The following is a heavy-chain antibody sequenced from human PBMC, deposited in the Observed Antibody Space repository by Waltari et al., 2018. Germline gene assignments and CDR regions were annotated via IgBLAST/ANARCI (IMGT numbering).Heavy chain of an antibody. CDR3: ARRNLGFAFDV. D-gene: IGHD1-26*01. Sequence: QVHLVQSGAEVKKPGSSVKVSCKASGGTFGSYSVAWVRQAAGQGLEWLGGIIPIFGTPQYAQNFQGRVTLTADAVTTTAYLELSGLTSEDKAIYYCARRNLGFAFDVWGQGTLVIVSS. J-gene: IGHJ3*01. V-gene: IGHV1-69*12. CDR1: GGTFGSYS. CDR2: IIPIFGTP.